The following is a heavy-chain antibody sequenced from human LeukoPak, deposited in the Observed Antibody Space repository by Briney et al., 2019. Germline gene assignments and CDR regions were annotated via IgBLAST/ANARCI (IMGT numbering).Heavy chain of an antibody. CDR1: GGSICSYY. CDR2: IYYSGST. J-gene: IGHJ4*02. V-gene: IGHV4-59*01. CDR3: ARVQSYCSSTSCYQYVDY. D-gene: IGHD2-2*01. Sequence: SEALSLTCTVSGGSICSYYWSWLRQPPGKGLEWIGYIYYSGSTNYNPSLKSRVRISVDTSKNQLSLKLNSVTAADTAVYYCARVQSYCSSTSCYQYVDYWGQGTLVTVSS.